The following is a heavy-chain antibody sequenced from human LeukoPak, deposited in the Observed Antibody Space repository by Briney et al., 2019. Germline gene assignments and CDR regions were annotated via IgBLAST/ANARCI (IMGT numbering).Heavy chain of an antibody. J-gene: IGHJ6*04. Sequence: SVKVSCKASGGTFSSYAISWARQAPGQGLEWMGGIIPILGTANYAQKFQGRVTITADESTSTAYMELSSLRSEDTAVYYCARDSLSYCGMNVWGKGTTVTVSS. CDR3: ARDSLSYCGMNV. CDR2: IIPILGTA. CDR1: GGTFSSYA. V-gene: IGHV1-69*13.